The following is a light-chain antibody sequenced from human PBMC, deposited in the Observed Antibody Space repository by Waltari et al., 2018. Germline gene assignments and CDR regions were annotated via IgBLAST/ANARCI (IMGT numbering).Light chain of an antibody. Sequence: DIQMTQSPSTLSASVGDRVTITCRASQSISTWLAWYQQKPGTAPKLLIYEASTLQNGVPSRFSGTGSGTDFTLTISSLQPDDFATYYCQQYNSYSLYTFGQGTKLEI. V-gene: IGKV1-5*03. CDR1: QSISTW. CDR2: EAS. J-gene: IGKJ2*01. CDR3: QQYNSYSLYT.